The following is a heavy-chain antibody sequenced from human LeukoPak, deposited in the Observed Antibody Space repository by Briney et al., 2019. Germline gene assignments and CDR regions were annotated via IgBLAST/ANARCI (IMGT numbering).Heavy chain of an antibody. D-gene: IGHD1-26*01. CDR3: ARGVVGTIPLDY. Sequence: QPGGSLRLSCAASGFTFSSYAMSCVRQAPGKGLEWVSLFYSANTYYADSVKGRFTISRDNSKNTLYLQMNSLRAEDTAVYYCARGVVGTIPLDYWGQGTLVTVSS. CDR1: GFTFSSYA. V-gene: IGHV3-23*03. J-gene: IGHJ4*02. CDR2: FYSANT.